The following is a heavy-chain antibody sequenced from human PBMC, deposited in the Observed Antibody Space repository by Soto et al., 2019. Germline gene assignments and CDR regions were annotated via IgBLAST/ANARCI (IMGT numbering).Heavy chain of an antibody. CDR1: GFTFSSYW. V-gene: IGHV3-7*01. D-gene: IGHD3-3*01. CDR2: IKQDGSEK. Sequence: HPGGSLRLSCAASGFTFSSYWMSWVRQAPGKGLEWVANIKQDGSEKYYVDSVKGRFTISRDNAKNSLYLQMNSLRAEDTAVYYCARDVTRTYYDFWSGSPIGFDPWGQGTLVTVSS. CDR3: ARDVTRTYYDFWSGSPIGFDP. J-gene: IGHJ5*02.